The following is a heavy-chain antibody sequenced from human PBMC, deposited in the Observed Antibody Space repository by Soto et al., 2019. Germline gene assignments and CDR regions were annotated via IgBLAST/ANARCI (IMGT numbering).Heavy chain of an antibody. D-gene: IGHD2-2*01. CDR2: ISSSSSTI. CDR3: ARDRSVAMGPDYYYYYGMDV. Sequence: EVQLVESGGGLVQPGGSLRLSCAASGFTFSSYSMNWVRQAPGKGLEWVSYISSSSSTIYYADSVKGRFTISRDNAKNSLYLQMNSLRDEDTAVYYCARDRSVAMGPDYYYYYGMDVWGQGTTVTVSS. J-gene: IGHJ6*02. CDR1: GFTFSSYS. V-gene: IGHV3-48*02.